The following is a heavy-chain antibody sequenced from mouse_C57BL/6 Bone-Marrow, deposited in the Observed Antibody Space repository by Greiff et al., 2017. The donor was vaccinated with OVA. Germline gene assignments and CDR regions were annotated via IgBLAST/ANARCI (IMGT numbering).Heavy chain of an antibody. V-gene: IGHV5-15*01. CDR1: GFTFSDYG. CDR2: ISNLAYSI. CDR3: ARRDYSKDFTIAY. D-gene: IGHD2-5*01. J-gene: IGHJ3*01. Sequence: EVNLVESGGGLVQPGGSLKLSCAASGFTFSDYGMAWVRQAPREGPEWVAFISNLAYSIYYADTVTGRFTISRENAKNTLYLEMSSLRSEDTAMYYCARRDYSKDFTIAYWGQGTLVTVSA.